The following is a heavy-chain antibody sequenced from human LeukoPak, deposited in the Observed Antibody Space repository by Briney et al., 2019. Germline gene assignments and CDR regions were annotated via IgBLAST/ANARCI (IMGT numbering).Heavy chain of an antibody. J-gene: IGHJ6*02. Sequence: GGSLRRSCAASGFTFSSYSMNWVRQAPGKGLEWVSSISSSSSYIYYADSVKGRFTISRDDAKNSLYLQMNSLRAEDTAVYYCARVWRIWSGYPGYYYGMDVWGQGTTVTVSS. CDR1: GFTFSSYS. D-gene: IGHD3-3*01. CDR2: ISSSSSYI. CDR3: ARVWRIWSGYPGYYYGMDV. V-gene: IGHV3-21*01.